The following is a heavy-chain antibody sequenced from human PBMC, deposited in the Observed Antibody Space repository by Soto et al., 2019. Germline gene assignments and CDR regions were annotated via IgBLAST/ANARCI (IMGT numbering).Heavy chain of an antibody. CDR3: VGSLMSRAMESFDY. Sequence: HVQLQESGPGLVKPSEPLSLTCSVSAGSISRYYWGWVRQSPGEGLEWIAHISYTVDASPNPSLRSRATISLETSKNQIALSLMSVTAADTAVYYCVGSLMSRAMESFDYWGQGTLVTVTS. V-gene: IGHV4-59*01. J-gene: IGHJ4*02. CDR2: ISYTVDA. CDR1: AGSISRYY. D-gene: IGHD5-18*01.